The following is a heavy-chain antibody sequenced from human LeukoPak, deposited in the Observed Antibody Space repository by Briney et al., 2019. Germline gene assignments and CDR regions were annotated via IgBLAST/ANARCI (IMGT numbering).Heavy chain of an antibody. D-gene: IGHD1-26*01. Sequence: GSLPLSCAASAFSLNAYNMNWVRPAPGKGLEWVSSISYTGTYIYYADSVKGRFTISRDNAQNSLYLQMNSLRAEDTAIYYCVRDRGTYRPIDYWGQGTLVTVSS. J-gene: IGHJ4*02. CDR1: AFSLNAYN. V-gene: IGHV3-21*04. CDR2: ISYTGTYI. CDR3: VRDRGTYRPIDY.